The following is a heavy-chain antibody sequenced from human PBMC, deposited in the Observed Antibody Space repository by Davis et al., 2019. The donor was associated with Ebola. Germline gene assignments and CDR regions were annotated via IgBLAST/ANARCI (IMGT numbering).Heavy chain of an antibody. CDR3: AARYGDYAPIDY. J-gene: IGHJ4*02. V-gene: IGHV3-21*01. Sequence: GGFLRLSCAASGFTFSSYSMNWVRQAPGKGLEWVSSISSSSSYIYYADSVKGRFTISRDNAKNSLYLQMNSLRAEDTAVYYCAARYGDYAPIDYWGQGTLVTVSS. CDR1: GFTFSSYS. CDR2: ISSSSSYI. D-gene: IGHD4-17*01.